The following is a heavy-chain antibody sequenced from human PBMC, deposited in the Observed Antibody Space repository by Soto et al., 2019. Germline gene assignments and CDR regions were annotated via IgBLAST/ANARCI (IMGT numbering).Heavy chain of an antibody. V-gene: IGHV4-30-4*01. CDR1: GDSVSGGDSY. CDR3: VRGGNPYHYATSGPGTFDK. CDR2: TSFSGYT. J-gene: IGHJ4*02. Sequence: QVQLQESGPGLVKPSQTLSLTCTVSGDSVSGGDSYWSWIRQPPGKALEWIGYTSFSGYTSYTPSLKSRVTISVDMSKSQFSLTLTSATAADTAIYYCVRGGNPYHYATSGPGTFDKWGQGTLVSVSS. D-gene: IGHD3-22*01.